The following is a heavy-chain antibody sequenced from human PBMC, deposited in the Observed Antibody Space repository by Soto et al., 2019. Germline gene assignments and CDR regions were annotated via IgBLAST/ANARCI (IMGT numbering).Heavy chain of an antibody. CDR1: GFTFSSYA. V-gene: IGHV3-23*01. Sequence: EVQLLESGGGLVQPGGSLRLSCAASGFTFSSYAMSWVRQAPGEGLEWVSAISGSGGSTYYADSVKGRFTISRDTAKNTLYLQMNSLRAEDTAVYYCAKGHWNYVGYFDYWGQGTLVTVSS. J-gene: IGHJ4*02. CDR3: AKGHWNYVGYFDY. D-gene: IGHD1-7*01. CDR2: ISGSGGST.